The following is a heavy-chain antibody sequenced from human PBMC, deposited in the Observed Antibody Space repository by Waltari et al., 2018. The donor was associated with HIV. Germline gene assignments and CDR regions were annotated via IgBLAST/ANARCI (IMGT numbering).Heavy chain of an antibody. V-gene: IGHV1-24*01. CDR3: ATDFSGMVRAYSYYSLDV. CDR1: GYTLTELS. Sequence: QVQLVQSGAEVKKPGASVKVSCKVSGYTLTELSMHWVRQAPGKGLEWMGNFDPEDEEKIYAQKFQGRITMTEDTASDTAYMELSSLTSGDTAVYYCATDFSGMVRAYSYYSLDVWGQGTTVTVSS. J-gene: IGHJ6*02. CDR2: FDPEDEEK. D-gene: IGHD3-10*01.